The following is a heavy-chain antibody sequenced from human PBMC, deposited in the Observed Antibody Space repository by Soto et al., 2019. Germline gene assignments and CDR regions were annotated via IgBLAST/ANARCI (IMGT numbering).Heavy chain of an antibody. Sequence: QVQLVESGGGVVQPGRSLRLSCEVSGLTFRTYGMHWVRQAPGKGLEWVAIISNEGSDEKYADSVKGRFTISRDNSKNTLYLQMNSLRVEDTAVYYCAKECGSGGSCYIIDYWGQGTLVTVSS. CDR3: AKECGSGGSCYIIDY. D-gene: IGHD2-15*01. CDR1: GLTFRTYG. CDR2: ISNEGSDE. V-gene: IGHV3-30*18. J-gene: IGHJ4*02.